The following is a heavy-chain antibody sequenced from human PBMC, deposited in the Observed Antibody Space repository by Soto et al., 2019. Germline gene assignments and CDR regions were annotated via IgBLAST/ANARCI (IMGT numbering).Heavy chain of an antibody. J-gene: IGHJ4*02. Sequence: SETLSLTCTVSGGSISRLYWSWIRQPPGKGLEWIGYIYYSGSTNYNPSLKSRVTISVDTSKNQFSLKLSSVTAADTAVYYCARSDGRYWGQGTLVTVSS. V-gene: IGHV4-59*11. CDR1: GGSISRLY. CDR2: IYYSGST. CDR3: ARSDGRY.